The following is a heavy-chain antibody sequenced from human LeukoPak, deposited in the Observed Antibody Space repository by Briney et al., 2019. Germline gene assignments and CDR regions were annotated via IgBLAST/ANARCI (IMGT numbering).Heavy chain of an antibody. CDR2: IRGKADGGTP. V-gene: IGHV3-15*01. J-gene: IGHJ4*02. CDR1: GLTFSSAW. CDR3: TTARRASSSLDY. Sequence: GGSLRLSCTASGLTFSSAWMSWVRQAPGKGLEWIGHIRGKADGGTPDYAAPVKGKFTISRDDSKSTLFLQMDSLQIEDTTVYYCTTARRASSSLDYWGQGTLVTVSS. D-gene: IGHD5-24*01.